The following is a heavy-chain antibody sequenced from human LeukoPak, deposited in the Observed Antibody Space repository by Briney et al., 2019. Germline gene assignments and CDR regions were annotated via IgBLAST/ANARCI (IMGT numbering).Heavy chain of an antibody. J-gene: IGHJ5*02. D-gene: IGHD3-10*01. CDR3: ARGSLLLWFGELSSNNWFDP. CDR2: MNPNSGNT. CDR1: GYTFTSYD. V-gene: IGHV1-8*01. Sequence: ASVKVSCKASGYTFTSYDINWVRQATGQGLEWMGWMNPNSGNTGYAQKFQGRVTMTRSTSISTAYMELSSLRSEDTAVYYCARGSLLLWFGELSSNNWFDPWGQGTLVTVSS.